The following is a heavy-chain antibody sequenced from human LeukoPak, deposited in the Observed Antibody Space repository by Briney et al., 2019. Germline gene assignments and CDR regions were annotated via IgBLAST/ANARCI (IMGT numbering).Heavy chain of an antibody. Sequence: GGSLRLSCAASGFTFSSYAMSWVRQAPGKGLEWVSAISGSGGSTYYADSVKGRFTISRDNSKNTLYLQMNSLRAEDTAVYYCAKAWTVSGSLTSGFYWGQGTLVTVSS. CDR2: ISGSGGST. J-gene: IGHJ4*02. CDR3: AKAWTVSGSLTSGFY. V-gene: IGHV3-23*01. D-gene: IGHD1-26*01. CDR1: GFTFSSYA.